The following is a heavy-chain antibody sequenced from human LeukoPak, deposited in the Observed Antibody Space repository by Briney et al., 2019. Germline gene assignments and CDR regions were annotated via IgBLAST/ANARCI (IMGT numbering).Heavy chain of an antibody. Sequence: GGSLRLSCAASGFTFSSYGMHWVRQAPGKGLEWVAVISYDGSNKYYADSVKGRFTISRDNSRNTLYLQMNSLRAEDTAVYYCATGGSESYYRLDYWGLGTLVTVSS. CDR1: GFTFSSYG. CDR2: ISYDGSNK. CDR3: ATGGSESYYRLDY. D-gene: IGHD3-10*01. J-gene: IGHJ4*02. V-gene: IGHV3-30*03.